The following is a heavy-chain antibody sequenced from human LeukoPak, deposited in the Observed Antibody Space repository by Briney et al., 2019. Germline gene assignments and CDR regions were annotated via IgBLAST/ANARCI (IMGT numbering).Heavy chain of an antibody. Sequence: SETLSLTCAVSGGSISTGGYSWSWIRQPPGKGLEWIGRIYTTGSTNYNPSLKSRVTISVDTSKNQFSLKLSSVTAADTAVYYCARVSFGSGYYNYMDVWGKGTTVTVSS. CDR2: IYTTGST. CDR1: GGSISTGGYS. J-gene: IGHJ6*03. D-gene: IGHD3-10*01. V-gene: IGHV4-61*02. CDR3: ARVSFGSGYYNYMDV.